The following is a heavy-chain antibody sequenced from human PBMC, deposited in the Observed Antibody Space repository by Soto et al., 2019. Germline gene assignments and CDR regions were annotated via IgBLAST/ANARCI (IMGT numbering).Heavy chain of an antibody. Sequence: EVQLLESGGGLVQPGGSLRLSCAASGFTFSSYAMSWVRQAPGKGLEWVSAISGSGGSTYYADSVKGRFTISRDNSKNTLYLQMNSLRAEDTDVYYCAKDSRGVTTGGDWGQGTLVTVSS. J-gene: IGHJ4*02. D-gene: IGHD4-17*01. CDR2: ISGSGGST. CDR1: GFTFSSYA. CDR3: AKDSRGVTTGGD. V-gene: IGHV3-23*01.